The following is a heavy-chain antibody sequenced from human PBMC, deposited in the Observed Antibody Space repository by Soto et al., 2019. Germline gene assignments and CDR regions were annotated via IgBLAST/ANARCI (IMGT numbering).Heavy chain of an antibody. CDR1: SDSISSNW. CDR3: AAEGPGGYHFNG. Sequence: QVQLQESGPGLVKPSGTLSLTCAVSSDSISSNWWSWVRQPPGMGLEWIGEIHHSGGTNYNPSLKSRVTISLDKAKNHFSLELSSVTAADTAVYYCAAEGPGGYHFNGWGQGTLVTVSS. D-gene: IGHD5-12*01. J-gene: IGHJ4*02. CDR2: IHHSGGT. V-gene: IGHV4-4*02.